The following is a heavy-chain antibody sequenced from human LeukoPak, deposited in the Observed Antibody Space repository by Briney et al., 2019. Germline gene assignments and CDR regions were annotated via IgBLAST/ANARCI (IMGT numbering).Heavy chain of an antibody. V-gene: IGHV4-59*01. CDR3: ARLIRDYDILTGYDNWFDP. Sequence: PSETLSLTCTVSGGSISSYYWSWIRQPPGKGLEWIGYIYYSGSTNYNPSLKSRVTISVDTSKNQFSLQLSAVTAADTAVYYCARLIRDYDILTGYDNWFDPWGQGTLVTVSS. CDR2: IYYSGST. J-gene: IGHJ5*02. CDR1: GGSISSYY. D-gene: IGHD3-9*01.